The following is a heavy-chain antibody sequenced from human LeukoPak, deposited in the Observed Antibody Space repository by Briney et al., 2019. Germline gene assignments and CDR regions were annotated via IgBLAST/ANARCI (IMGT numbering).Heavy chain of an antibody. CDR1: GYTFTNYY. J-gene: IGHJ6*02. CDR2: INPSGGST. V-gene: IGHV1-46*01. Sequence: ASVKVSCKASGYTFTNYYMHWVRQAPGQGLEWMGIINPSGGSTNYAQKFQGRVTLTRDTSTSTVYMELSSLRSEDTAVYYCARSSGSYYYYYGMDVWGQGTTVTVSS. D-gene: IGHD3-10*01. CDR3: ARSSGSYYYYYGMDV.